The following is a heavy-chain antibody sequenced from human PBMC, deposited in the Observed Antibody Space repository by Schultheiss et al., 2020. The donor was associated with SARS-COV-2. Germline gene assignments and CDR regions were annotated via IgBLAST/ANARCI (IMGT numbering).Heavy chain of an antibody. D-gene: IGHD2-15*01. Sequence: GESLKISCKGSGYSFTSYGISWVRQAPGQGLEWMGWINPNSGGTNYAQKFQGRVTMTRDTSTSTVYMELSSLRSEDTAVYYCARKYCSGGTCYSAADYWGQGTLVTVSS. CDR1: GYSFTSYG. J-gene: IGHJ4*02. CDR2: INPNSGGT. CDR3: ARKYCSGGTCYSAADY. V-gene: IGHV1-18*01.